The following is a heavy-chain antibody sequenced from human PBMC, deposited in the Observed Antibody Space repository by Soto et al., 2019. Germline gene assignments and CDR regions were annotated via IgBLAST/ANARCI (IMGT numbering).Heavy chain of an antibody. J-gene: IGHJ3*02. CDR2: IYPGDSDT. D-gene: IGHD2-15*01. CDR1: GYSFTSYW. CDR3: ARCSGGTCYASYAFDI. Sequence: PGESLKISCKGSGYSFTSYWIGWVRQMPGKGLEWMGIIYPGDSDTRYSPSFQGQVTISADKSISTAYLQWSSLKASDTAVYYCARCSGGTCYASYAFDIWGQGTMVTVSS. V-gene: IGHV5-51*01.